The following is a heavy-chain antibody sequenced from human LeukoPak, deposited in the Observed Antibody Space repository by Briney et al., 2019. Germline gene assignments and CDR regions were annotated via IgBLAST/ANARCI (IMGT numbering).Heavy chain of an antibody. D-gene: IGHD6-13*01. CDR2: ISGSGGST. CDR3: AKAPIASVGIFDF. Sequence: GGSLRLSCTTSGFTFSSYAMTWVRQAPGKGLEWVSGISGSGGSTYYADSVKGRFTISRDNSKYTLYLQMNSLRAEDTAVYYCAKAPIASVGIFDFWGQGTLVTVSS. CDR1: GFTFSSYA. V-gene: IGHV3-23*01. J-gene: IGHJ4*02.